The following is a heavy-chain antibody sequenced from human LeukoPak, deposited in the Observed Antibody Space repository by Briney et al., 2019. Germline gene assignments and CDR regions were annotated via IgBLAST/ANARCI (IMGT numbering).Heavy chain of an antibody. CDR2: IDPSDSYT. CDR3: ATGVVVAATLSYYYGMDV. J-gene: IGHJ6*02. Sequence: GESLKISCKGSGYSFTSYWISWVRQMPGKGLEWMGRIDPSDSYTNYSLSFQGHVTISADMSISTAYLQWSSLKASDTAMYYCATGVVVAATLSYYYGMDVWGQGTTVTVSS. CDR1: GYSFTSYW. D-gene: IGHD2-15*01. V-gene: IGHV5-10-1*01.